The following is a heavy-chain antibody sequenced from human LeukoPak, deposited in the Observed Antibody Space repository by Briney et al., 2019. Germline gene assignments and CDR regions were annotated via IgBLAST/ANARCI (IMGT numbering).Heavy chain of an antibody. CDR3: ARDQSGYDFGFDY. V-gene: IGHV3-33*01. J-gene: IGHJ4*02. D-gene: IGHD5-12*01. CDR2: IWSDGSKK. Sequence: GGSLRLSCAASGFTFSSYGMHWVRQAPGKGLEWVAVIWSDGSKKYYLDSVKGRFTVPRDNSKNTLYLQMNSLRVEDTAVYYCARDQSGYDFGFDYWGQGTLVTVSS. CDR1: GFTFSSYG.